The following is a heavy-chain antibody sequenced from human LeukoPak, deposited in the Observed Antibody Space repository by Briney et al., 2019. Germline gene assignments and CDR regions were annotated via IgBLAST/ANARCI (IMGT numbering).Heavy chain of an antibody. D-gene: IGHD3-22*01. CDR1: GFTFSNYW. CDR2: IKQDGSEK. J-gene: IGHJ4*02. Sequence: GGSLRLSCAASGFTFSNYWMTWVRQAPGKGLEWVANIKQDGSEKYYVESVKGRFTISRDNAKNTLYLQMNSLRAEDTAVYYCARVTDYYDSSGYYYRVFDYWGQGTLVTVSS. CDR3: ARVTDYYDSSGYYYRVFDY. V-gene: IGHV3-7*01.